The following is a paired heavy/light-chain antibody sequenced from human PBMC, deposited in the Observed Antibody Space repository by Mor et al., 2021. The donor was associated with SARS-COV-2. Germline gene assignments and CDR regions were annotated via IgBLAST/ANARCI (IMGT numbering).Heavy chain of an antibody. Sequence: QVQLQESGPGLVKPSETLSLTCIVSGGSISSNYWRWIRQPPGKGLEWIGYIYSSGSTIYNPSLKSRVSISVDTSKNQFSLRLSSVTAADTAVYYCARDNVVVVPTIMSLNQYYYYGMDVWGQGTTVTVSS. J-gene: IGHJ6*02. CDR1: GGSISSNY. V-gene: IGHV4-59*01. CDR3: ARDNVVVVPTIMSLNQYYYYGMDV. CDR2: IYSSGST. D-gene: IGHD2-2*01.
Light chain of an antibody. Sequence: DIQMTQSPSSVSASVGDRVTITCRASQGISRWLAWYQQKPGRAPKLLIYAASSLQSGVPSRFSGSGSGTDFTLTISSLQPEDFATYYCQQANSPGTFGQGTKVEIK. V-gene: IGKV1-12*01. CDR2: AAS. J-gene: IGKJ1*01. CDR1: QGISRW. CDR3: QQANSPGT.